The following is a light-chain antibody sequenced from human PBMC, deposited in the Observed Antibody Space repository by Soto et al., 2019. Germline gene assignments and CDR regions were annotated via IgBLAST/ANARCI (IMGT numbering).Light chain of an antibody. CDR2: GAS. CDR3: QQRSSAIT. J-gene: IGKJ5*01. V-gene: IGKV3-11*01. CDR1: QSINSN. Sequence: EIVLTQSPDTLSLSPGERATLSCRASQSINSNLAWYQQRPGQAPRLLIYGASTRATGIPARFSGRGSGTDFTLTISSLEPEDFAVYYCQQRSSAITFGQGTRLEIK.